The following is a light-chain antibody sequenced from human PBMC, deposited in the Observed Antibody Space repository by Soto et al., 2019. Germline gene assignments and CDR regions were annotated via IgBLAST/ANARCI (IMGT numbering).Light chain of an antibody. J-gene: IGKJ2*01. Sequence: AIQLTQSPSSLSASVGDRVTITCRASQGISSALAWYQQKPGKAPKLLIYDASSLESGVPSRFSGSGSGTDFTLTISSLQPEDFATYYCQQFNSYPYTFGQRTQLEIK. CDR2: DAS. V-gene: IGKV1-13*02. CDR3: QQFNSYPYT. CDR1: QGISSA.